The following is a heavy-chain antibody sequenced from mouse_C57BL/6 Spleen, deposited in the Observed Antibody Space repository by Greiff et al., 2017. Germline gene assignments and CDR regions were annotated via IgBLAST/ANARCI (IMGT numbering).Heavy chain of an antibody. CDR2: IHPNSGST. J-gene: IGHJ3*01. V-gene: IGHV1-64*01. Sequence: VQLQQPGAELVKPGASVKLSCKASGYTFTSYWMHWVKQKPGQGLEWIGMIHPNSGSTNYNEKFKSKATLTVDKSSSTAYMQLSSLTSEDSAVYYSARDDYDRFAYWGQGTLVTVSA. D-gene: IGHD2-4*01. CDR1: GYTFTSYW. CDR3: ARDDYDRFAY.